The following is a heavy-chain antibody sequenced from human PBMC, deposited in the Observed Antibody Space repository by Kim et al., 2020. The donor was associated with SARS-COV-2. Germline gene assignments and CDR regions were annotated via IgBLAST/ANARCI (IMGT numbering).Heavy chain of an antibody. CDR2: VYPGDSDT. CDR1: GYSFTNYW. Sequence: GESLKISCKGSGYSFTNYWIAWVHQVPGKGLEHMGIVYPGDSDTRYSPSFQGQVTISADKSISTAYLQWSSLRASDTAIYYCARHRRGGYYYGVDVWGQGTTVTVSS. CDR3: ARHRRGGYYYGVDV. V-gene: IGHV5-51*07. J-gene: IGHJ6*02. D-gene: IGHD3-10*01.